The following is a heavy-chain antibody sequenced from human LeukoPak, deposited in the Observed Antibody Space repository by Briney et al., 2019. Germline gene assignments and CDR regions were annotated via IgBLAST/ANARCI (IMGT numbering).Heavy chain of an antibody. D-gene: IGHD1-26*01. Sequence: ASVKVSCKASGYTFTSYYMHWVRQAPGQGLECMGIINPSGGSTSYAQKFQGRVTMTRDMSTSTVYMELSSLRSEDTAVYYCARDPALGKGYYYYYYMDVWGKGTTVTVSS. J-gene: IGHJ6*03. CDR1: GYTFTSYY. CDR2: INPSGGST. CDR3: ARDPALGKGYYYYYYMDV. V-gene: IGHV1-46*01.